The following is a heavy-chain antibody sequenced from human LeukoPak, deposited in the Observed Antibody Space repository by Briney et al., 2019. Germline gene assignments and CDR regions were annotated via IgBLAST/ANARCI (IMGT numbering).Heavy chain of an antibody. CDR2: MYYTGST. Sequence: SETLSLTCTVSGGSIRSNNYYWGWIRQPPGKGLEWIGIMYYTGSTYYNPSLKSRVTISIDTSNNQFSLKLSSVTAADTAVYYCARGRYYYDSSGYYSWFDPWGQGTLVTVSS. V-gene: IGHV4-39*07. J-gene: IGHJ5*02. CDR3: ARGRYYYDSSGYYSWFDP. CDR1: GGSIRSNNYY. D-gene: IGHD3-22*01.